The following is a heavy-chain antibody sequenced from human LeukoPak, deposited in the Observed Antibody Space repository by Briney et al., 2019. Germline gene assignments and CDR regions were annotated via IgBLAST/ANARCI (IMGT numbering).Heavy chain of an antibody. CDR3: ALIVDYYDSSGYYYWFDP. Sequence: GASVKVSCKASGYTFTGYYMHWVRQAPGQGLEWMGWINPNSGGTNYAQKFQGRVTVTRDTSISTAYMELSRLRSDDTAVYYCALIVDYYDSSGYYYWFDPWGQGTLVTVSS. CDR2: INPNSGGT. CDR1: GYTFTGYY. D-gene: IGHD3-22*01. V-gene: IGHV1-2*02. J-gene: IGHJ5*02.